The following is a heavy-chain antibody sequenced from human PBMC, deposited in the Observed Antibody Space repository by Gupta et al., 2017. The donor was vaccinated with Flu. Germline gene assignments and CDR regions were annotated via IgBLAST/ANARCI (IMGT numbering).Heavy chain of an antibody. CDR2: ISGSSGIT. Sequence: EVQILASGAGLVLRGGSLSCSRAASGLPFSRHASRWVRQAPGEGLGWVSAISGSSGITYYADSVKGRFTISRDNSKNTLYLQMNSLRAEETAVYYCAKSGIARDAFDIWGQGTMVTVSS. CDR1: GLPFSRHA. J-gene: IGHJ3*02. D-gene: IGHD6-13*01. V-gene: IGHV3-23*01. CDR3: AKSGIARDAFDI.